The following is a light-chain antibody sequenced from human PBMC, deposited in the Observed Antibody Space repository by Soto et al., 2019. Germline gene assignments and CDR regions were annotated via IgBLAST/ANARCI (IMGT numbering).Light chain of an antibody. J-gene: IGKJ5*01. V-gene: IGKV3-11*01. CDR2: DAS. CDR3: QQRSNWPPIT. Sequence: EIVLTQSPATLSLSPGERATLSRRASQSVSSYLAWYQQKPGQAPRFLIYDASNRATGIPARFSGSGSGTDFTLTISSLEPEDFAVYYCQQRSNWPPITFGQGTRLEIK. CDR1: QSVSSY.